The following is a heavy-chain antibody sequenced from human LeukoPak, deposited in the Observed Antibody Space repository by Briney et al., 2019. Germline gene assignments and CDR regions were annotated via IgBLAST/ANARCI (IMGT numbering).Heavy chain of an antibody. CDR1: GFTFNNAW. D-gene: IGHD1-26*01. CDR3: STSSHSIVGAQSLFRY. CDR2: VKSKTDGGTT. J-gene: IGHJ4*02. Sequence: GGSLRLSCAASGFTFNNAWVSWVRQVPGKGLEWVGRVKSKTDGGTTDYAAPVKGRFTISRDDSTNTVYLQMDSLKAEDSAVYYCSTSSHSIVGAQSLFRYWGQGTLVTVSS. V-gene: IGHV3-15*01.